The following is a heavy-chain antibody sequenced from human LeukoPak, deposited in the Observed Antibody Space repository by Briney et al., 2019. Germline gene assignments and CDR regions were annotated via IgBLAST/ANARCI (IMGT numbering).Heavy chain of an antibody. CDR1: GYTFTSFW. D-gene: IGHD3-22*01. Sequence: GESLKISCKGSGYTFTSFWIGWVRQMSGKGLEWMGIIYPGDSDTRYSPSSQGQVTISVDKSISTAYLQWSSLKASDTAMYYCARRAVYYDSSGYHFDYWGQGTLVTVSS. J-gene: IGHJ4*02. V-gene: IGHV5-51*01. CDR2: IYPGDSDT. CDR3: ARRAVYYDSSGYHFDY.